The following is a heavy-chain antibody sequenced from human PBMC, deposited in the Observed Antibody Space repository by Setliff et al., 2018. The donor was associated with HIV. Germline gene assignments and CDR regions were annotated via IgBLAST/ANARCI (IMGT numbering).Heavy chain of an antibody. Sequence: ASVNVPCKASGYTFTSNHMHWGRQAPGQGLEWMGTINPSGGDTIYAPEFQGRVTMTTDTSTRTAYMELSGLTSDDTAVYFCIVNIVGPVTGLDRWGPGTLVTVSS. CDR3: IVNIVGPVTGLDR. CDR2: INPSGGDT. V-gene: IGHV1-46*01. J-gene: IGHJ4*01. CDR1: GYTFTSNH. D-gene: IGHD1-26*01.